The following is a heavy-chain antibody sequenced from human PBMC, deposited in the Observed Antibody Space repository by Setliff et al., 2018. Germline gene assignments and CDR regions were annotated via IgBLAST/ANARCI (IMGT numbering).Heavy chain of an antibody. CDR3: ARSPAVLGIVYLDP. D-gene: IGHD2-15*01. J-gene: IGHJ5*02. Sequence: SVKVSCKTSGYNFITTGISWVRQAPGQGLEWMGGIIPMFGTPAYTQKFQDRVTITTDESTSTAYMELNSLTSEDTAVYYCARSPAVLGIVYLDPWGQGTLVTVSS. CDR1: GYNFITTG. V-gene: IGHV1-69*05. CDR2: IIPMFGTP.